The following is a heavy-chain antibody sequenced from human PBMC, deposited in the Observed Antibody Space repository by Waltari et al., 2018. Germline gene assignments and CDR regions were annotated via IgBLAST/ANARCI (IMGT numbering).Heavy chain of an antibody. CDR3: ARARDEQTAMVYFDH. Sequence: EVDLVESGGGLVHPGGSLRLSCAASGFTVSTNPRTWVRQVPGRGLEWVSIIYPAGSTYNADSVEGRFTISRDVSKNMVHLQMNSLRPEDTAIYYCARARDEQTAMVYFDHWGQGTLVSVSS. D-gene: IGHD5-18*01. CDR1: GFTVSTNP. CDR2: IYPAGST. V-gene: IGHV3-66*02. J-gene: IGHJ4*02.